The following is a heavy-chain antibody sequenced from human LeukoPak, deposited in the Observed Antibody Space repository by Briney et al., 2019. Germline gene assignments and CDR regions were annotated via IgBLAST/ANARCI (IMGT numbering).Heavy chain of an antibody. D-gene: IGHD3-22*01. CDR1: GFTFSGSA. CDR3: TRPHYDSSGYYYAFDY. CDR2: IRSKANSYAT. V-gene: IGHV3-73*01. Sequence: GGSLTLSCAASGFTFSGSAMHWVRQASGKGLEWVGRIRSKANSYATAYAASVKGRFTISRDDSKNTAYLQMNSLKTEDTAVYYCTRPHYDSSGYYYAFDYWGQGTLVTVSS. J-gene: IGHJ4*02.